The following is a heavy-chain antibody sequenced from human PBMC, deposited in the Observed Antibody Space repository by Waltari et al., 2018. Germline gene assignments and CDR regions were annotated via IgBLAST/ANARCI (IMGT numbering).Heavy chain of an antibody. CDR1: GFTFSSYA. V-gene: IGHV3-23*04. D-gene: IGHD1-26*01. CDR3: AKASRERSYYFDY. CDR2: IMGSGGST. J-gene: IGHJ4*02. Sequence: EVQLVESGGGLVQPGESLRLSCAASGFTFSSYAMSWVRQAPGKGLEVVSAIMGSGGSTYYADSVKGRFTISRDNSKNTLYLQMNSLRAEDTAVYYCAKASRERSYYFDYWGQGTLVTVSS.